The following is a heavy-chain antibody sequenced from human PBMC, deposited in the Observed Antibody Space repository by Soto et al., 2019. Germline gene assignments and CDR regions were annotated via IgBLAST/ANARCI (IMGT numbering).Heavy chain of an antibody. Sequence: ASVKVSCKASGYTFTSYGISWVRQAPGQGLEWMGWISAYNGNTNYAQKLQGRVTMTTDTSTSTAYMELRSLSSDYTAVYYCARERGSIAAAGNYFDSWGQGTLVTVSS. J-gene: IGHJ4*02. V-gene: IGHV1-18*01. CDR3: ARERGSIAAAGNYFDS. D-gene: IGHD6-13*01. CDR1: GYTFTSYG. CDR2: ISAYNGNT.